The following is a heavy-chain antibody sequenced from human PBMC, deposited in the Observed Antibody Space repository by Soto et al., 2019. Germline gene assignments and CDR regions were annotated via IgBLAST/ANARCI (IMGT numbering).Heavy chain of an antibody. V-gene: IGHV3-30*18. Sequence: QVQLVESGGGVVQPGRSLRLSCAASGFTFSSYGMHWVRQAPGKGLEWVAVISYDGSNKYYADSVKGRFTTSRDNSKNTQYLQMKSLRPDATAVYYCAKDLQRFGELPRLAYSGQGTLVTVSS. J-gene: IGHJ4*02. CDR2: ISYDGSNK. CDR1: GFTFSSYG. CDR3: AKDLQRFGELPRLAY. D-gene: IGHD3-10*01.